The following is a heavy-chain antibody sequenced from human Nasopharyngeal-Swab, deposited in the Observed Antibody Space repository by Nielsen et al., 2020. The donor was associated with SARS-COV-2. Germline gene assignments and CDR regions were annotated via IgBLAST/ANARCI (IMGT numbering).Heavy chain of an antibody. V-gene: IGHV1-24*01. J-gene: IGHJ5*02. D-gene: IGHD2-15*01. CDR1: VYTLTELS. CDR2: FDPEDGET. CDR3: ATSPPMVVAGIWFDP. Sequence: ASVKVSCKVSVYTLTELSMHWVRQAPGKGLEWMGGFDPEDGETIYAQKFQGRVTMTEDTSTDTAYMELSSLRSEDTAVYYCATSPPMVVAGIWFDPWGQGTLVTVSS.